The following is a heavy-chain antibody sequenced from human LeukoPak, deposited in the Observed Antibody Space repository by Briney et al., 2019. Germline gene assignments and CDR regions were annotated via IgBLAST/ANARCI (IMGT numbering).Heavy chain of an antibody. CDR2: IYHSGST. CDR1: GYSISSGYY. CDR3: ARRVRYSSGWYYFDY. D-gene: IGHD6-19*01. J-gene: IGHJ4*02. V-gene: IGHV4-38-2*02. Sequence: SETLSLTCTVSGYSISSGYYWGWIRPPPGKGLEWIGSIYHSGSTYYNPSLKSRVTISVDTSKNQFSLKLSSVTAADTAVYYCARRVRYSSGWYYFDYWGQGTLVTVSS.